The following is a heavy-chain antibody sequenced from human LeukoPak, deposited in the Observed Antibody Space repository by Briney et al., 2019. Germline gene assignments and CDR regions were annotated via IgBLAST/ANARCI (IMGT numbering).Heavy chain of an antibody. CDR1: GVSISSFH. J-gene: IGHJ3*02. V-gene: IGHV4-59*01. CDR3: ARDSRKGSSFDI. Sequence: SETLSLTCTVSGVSISSFHWSGIRQSPGKGLEWIGFIYYTGSAYYNPSFKTRVTMSLDTSQSQFSLKLTSVTAADTAVYYCARDSRKGSSFDIWGQGTMVTVSS. CDR2: IYYTGSA.